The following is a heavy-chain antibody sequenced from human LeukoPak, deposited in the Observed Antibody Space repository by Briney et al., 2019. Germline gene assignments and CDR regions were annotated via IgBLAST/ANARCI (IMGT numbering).Heavy chain of an antibody. V-gene: IGHV5-51*01. D-gene: IGHD3-10*02. J-gene: IGHJ4*02. CDR3: ARLVVRGVIMYYFDY. CDR1: GSIFTSSW. CDR2: IYPGDSDT. Sequence: GASLQISGQGSGSIFTSSWIGWVRQLPGKGLEWMGIIYPGDSDTRYSPSFQGQVTISADKSISTGYLQWSSLKASDTAMYYGARLVVRGVIMYYFDYWGQGTLVTVSS.